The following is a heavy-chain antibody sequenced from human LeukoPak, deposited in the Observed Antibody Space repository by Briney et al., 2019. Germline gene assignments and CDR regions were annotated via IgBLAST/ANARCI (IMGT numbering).Heavy chain of an antibody. CDR2: ISSSSAYI. CDR1: GFTFSSYN. Sequence: GGSLRLSCAASGFTFSSYNMNRVRQAPGKGLEWVPSISSSSAYIHYADSVKGRFTISRDSASNSLYQQMNSLRAEDTAVYYCARVVPVISSGSPYGMDVWGQGTTVTVSS. D-gene: IGHD3-10*01. J-gene: IGHJ6*02. V-gene: IGHV3-21*01. CDR3: ARVVPVISSGSPYGMDV.